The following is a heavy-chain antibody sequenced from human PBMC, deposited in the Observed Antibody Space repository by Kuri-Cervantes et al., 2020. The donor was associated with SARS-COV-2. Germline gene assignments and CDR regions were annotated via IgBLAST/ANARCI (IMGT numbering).Heavy chain of an antibody. CDR2: ISYDGSNK. CDR3: AKDDGGSFGLFDN. Sequence: SLKISCAASGFTFSSYAMHWVRQAPGKGLELVAVISYDGSNKYYADSVKGRFTISRDNSKNTLYLQMNSLRPEDTAVYYCAKDDGGSFGLFDNWGQRILVTVSS. D-gene: IGHD1-26*01. V-gene: IGHV3-30-3*01. J-gene: IGHJ4*02. CDR1: GFTFSSYA.